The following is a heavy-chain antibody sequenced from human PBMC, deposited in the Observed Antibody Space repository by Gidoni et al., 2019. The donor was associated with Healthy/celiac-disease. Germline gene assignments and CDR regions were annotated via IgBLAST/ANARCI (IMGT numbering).Heavy chain of an antibody. V-gene: IGHV4-30-2*01. Sequence: QLQLQESGSGLVKPSQTLSLTCAVSGGPISSGGYSWSWIRQPPGKGLEWIGYIYHSGRTYYNPSLKSRVTISVDRSKNQFSLKLSSVTAADTAVYYCARGWDYYDSSGYYYRPYFDYWGQGTLVTVSS. CDR2: IYHSGRT. CDR1: GGPISSGGYS. CDR3: ARGWDYYDSSGYYYRPYFDY. J-gene: IGHJ4*02. D-gene: IGHD3-22*01.